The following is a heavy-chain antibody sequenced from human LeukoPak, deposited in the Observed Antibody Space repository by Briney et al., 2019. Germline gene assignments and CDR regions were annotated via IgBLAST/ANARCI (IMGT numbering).Heavy chain of an antibody. CDR3: ARDYVDTAMGFDDAFDI. CDR2: ISGSGGST. D-gene: IGHD5-18*01. V-gene: IGHV3-23*01. CDR1: GFTFSSYG. J-gene: IGHJ3*02. Sequence: PGGSLRLSCAASGFTFSSYGMSWVRQAPGKGLEWVSAISGSGGSTYYADSVKGRFTISRDNSKNTLYLQMNSLRAEDTAVYYCARDYVDTAMGFDDAFDIWGQGTMVAVSS.